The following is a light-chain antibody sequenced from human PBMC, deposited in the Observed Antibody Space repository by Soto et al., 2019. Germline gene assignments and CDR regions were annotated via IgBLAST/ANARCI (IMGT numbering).Light chain of an antibody. CDR2: GAS. V-gene: IGKV3-20*01. Sequence: EIVLTQSPGTLSLSPGERATLSCRASQSVSSSYLAWYQQKPGRGPRLLIYGASSRATGIPDRFSGSGSGTEFTLTISRLEPEDFAVYYCQQYGSSPFTFGPGTKVDIK. J-gene: IGKJ3*01. CDR1: QSVSSSY. CDR3: QQYGSSPFT.